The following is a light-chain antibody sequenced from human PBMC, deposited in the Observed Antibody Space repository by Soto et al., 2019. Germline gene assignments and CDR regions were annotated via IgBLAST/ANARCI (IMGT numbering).Light chain of an antibody. CDR1: SSDVGRYNY. V-gene: IGLV2-14*01. Sequence: QSVLTQPASVSGSPGQSITISCIGTSSDVGRYNYVSWYQQHPGQAPRLMIYDVNNRPSGVSNRFSGSKSDSTASLTISGLQAEDEADYYCSSYTRSSTRVFGIGTKVTVL. CDR2: DVN. CDR3: SSYTRSSTRV. J-gene: IGLJ1*01.